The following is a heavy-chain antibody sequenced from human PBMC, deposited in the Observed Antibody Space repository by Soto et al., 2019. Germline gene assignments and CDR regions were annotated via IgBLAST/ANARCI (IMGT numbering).Heavy chain of an antibody. D-gene: IGHD3-16*01. Sequence: QITLRESGPAVVKPRQTLTLTCTFSGVSLSVSGMGVGWFRQPPGKALEWLALVYWDGDKRYSPSLRPRLTINKDTSESQVVLTMTNMSPGDTGTYSCAHLTEGAHFDYWGRGTPVTVSS. CDR3: AHLTEGAHFDY. J-gene: IGHJ4*02. V-gene: IGHV2-5*02. CDR2: VYWDGDK. CDR1: GVSLSVSGMG.